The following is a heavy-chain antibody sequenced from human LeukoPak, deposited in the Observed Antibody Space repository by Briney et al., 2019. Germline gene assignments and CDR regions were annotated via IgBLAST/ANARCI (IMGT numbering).Heavy chain of an antibody. CDR2: ISGSGGST. D-gene: IGHD3-3*01. Sequence: GGSLRLSCAASGFTFSSYAMSWVRQAPGKGLEWVSAISGSGGSTYYADSVKGRFTISRDNSKNTLYLQMNSLRAEDTAVYYCAKDGNFGPKHVNWFEPWGQGTLVTVSS. J-gene: IGHJ5*02. V-gene: IGHV3-23*01. CDR1: GFTFSSYA. CDR3: AKDGNFGPKHVNWFEP.